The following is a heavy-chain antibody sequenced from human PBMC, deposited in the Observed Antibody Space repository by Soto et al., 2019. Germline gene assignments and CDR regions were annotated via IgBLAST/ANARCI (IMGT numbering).Heavy chain of an antibody. CDR2: INAGHGKT. CDR3: ARRPGISV. Sequence: QVQLVQSGPEVKQPGASVKVSCKTSGYTFTYYALHWVRQAPGQGLEWMGWINAGHGKTKYSQNFQGRLTITRDTAATTLDTEWSSLRSEDTTGDDCARRPGISVWGQGTLGTVAS. J-gene: IGHJ4*02. V-gene: IGHV1-3*01. CDR1: GYTFTYYA. D-gene: IGHD3-10*01.